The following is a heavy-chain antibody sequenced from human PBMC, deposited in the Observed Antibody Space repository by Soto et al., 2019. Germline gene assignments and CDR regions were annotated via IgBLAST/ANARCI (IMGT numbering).Heavy chain of an antibody. CDR1: GFTFSDSE. J-gene: IGHJ6*02. D-gene: IGHD3-22*01. CDR3: ARRRRDYYQGMDV. Sequence: SLRLSCAASGFTFSDSEMHWVRQAPGKGLEWISYITRSGSTLYYADSVKGRFTVSRDNAKHSVFLQMNSLRAEDTAVYYCARRRRDYYQGMDVWGQGTTVTVSS. V-gene: IGHV3-48*03. CDR2: ITRSGSTL.